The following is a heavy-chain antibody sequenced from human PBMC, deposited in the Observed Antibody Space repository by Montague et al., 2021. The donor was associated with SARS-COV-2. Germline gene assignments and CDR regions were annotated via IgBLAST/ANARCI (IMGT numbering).Heavy chain of an antibody. J-gene: IGHJ4*02. CDR1: GGSITRSYY. V-gene: IGHV4-39*01. CDR2: IYYSGSN. Sequence: SETLSLTCLVSGGSITRSYYWGWIRQSPGKGLEWIGSIYYSGSNYYNPSLKSRVTISVDTSKNQFSLKLNSVTAADSAVYYCARYSGYDLSTDYWGPGSLVTVSS. D-gene: IGHD5-12*01. CDR3: ARYSGYDLSTDY.